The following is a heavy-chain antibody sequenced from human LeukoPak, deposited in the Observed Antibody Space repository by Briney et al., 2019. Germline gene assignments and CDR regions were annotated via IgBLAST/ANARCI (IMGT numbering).Heavy chain of an antibody. V-gene: IGHV3-7*01. CDR3: ARGGAVGSY. Sequence: GSLRLSCAASGFTLSTYWMSWFRQAPEKGPEWVANIKQDGSEKYYVDSVKGRFSISRDNAKNSLYLQMNSLRAEDTAVYYCARGGAVGSYWGQGTLVTVSS. CDR2: IKQDGSEK. CDR1: GFTLSTYW. D-gene: IGHD1-26*01. J-gene: IGHJ4*02.